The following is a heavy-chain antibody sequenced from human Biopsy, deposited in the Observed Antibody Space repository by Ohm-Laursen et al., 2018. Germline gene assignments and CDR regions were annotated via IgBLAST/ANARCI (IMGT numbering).Heavy chain of an antibody. V-gene: IGHV3-30*18. D-gene: IGHD5-18*01. J-gene: IGHJ6*02. CDR3: AKDRYNYTPIGGFSMDV. CDR2: SSYDGSNA. Sequence: SLRLSCTAPGFTFSDYALHWVRQAPGKGPEWVAVSSYDGSNAYHADPVRGRFTISRDNSRDTLYLQMSSLRAEDTAVYYCAKDRYNYTPIGGFSMDVWGQGTTVTVSS. CDR1: GFTFSDYA.